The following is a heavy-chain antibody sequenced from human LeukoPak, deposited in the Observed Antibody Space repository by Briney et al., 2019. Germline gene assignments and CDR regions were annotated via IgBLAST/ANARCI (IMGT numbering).Heavy chain of an antibody. D-gene: IGHD6-6*01. V-gene: IGHV3-23*01. CDR1: GFIFSHYD. CDR2: IITSGAIT. Sequence: GGSLRLSCTASGFIFSHYDMSWVRQAPGKGLEWFSGIITSGAITYYADSVKVRFTISRDNSKNTLYLQMNSLRAEDTALYYCAKIVRRAFDVWGQGTLVTVSS. J-gene: IGHJ3*01. CDR3: AKIVRRAFDV.